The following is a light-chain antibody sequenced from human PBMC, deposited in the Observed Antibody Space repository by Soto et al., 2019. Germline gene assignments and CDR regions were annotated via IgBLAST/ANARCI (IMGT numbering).Light chain of an antibody. Sequence: SVLTQPASVSGSPGQSISISCTGTSSDIGAYNYVSWYQQHPGKAPKIVIYEVRNRPSGVSSRFSGSKSGNTASLTISGLKTEDEAGYYCSSYTRSRTYVFGTGTKVTV. CDR1: SSDIGAYNY. V-gene: IGLV2-14*01. CDR2: EVR. CDR3: SSYTRSRTYV. J-gene: IGLJ1*01.